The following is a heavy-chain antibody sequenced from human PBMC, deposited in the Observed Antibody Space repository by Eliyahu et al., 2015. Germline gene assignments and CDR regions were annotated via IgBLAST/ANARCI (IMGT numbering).Heavy chain of an antibody. CDR3: ARDVLSSGPGYFDY. D-gene: IGHD6-19*01. Sequence: QVQLVQSGAEVKKPGSXXKVSCKASXGXXSSYAXXWXRXAPGQGLEWMGGIIPIFGTANYAQKFQGRVTITTDESTSTAYMELSSLRSEDTAVYYCARDVLSSGPGYFDYWGQGTLVTVSS. CDR1: XGXXSSYA. V-gene: IGHV1-69*05. J-gene: IGHJ4*02. CDR2: IIPIFGTA.